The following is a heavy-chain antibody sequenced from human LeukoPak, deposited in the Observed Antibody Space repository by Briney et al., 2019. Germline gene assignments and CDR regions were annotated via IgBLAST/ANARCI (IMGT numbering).Heavy chain of an antibody. CDR1: GFTFNTYS. V-gene: IGHV3-21*04. CDR3: AKAGFGGAQLWGYMDV. CDR2: IDSSSGYM. Sequence: GGSLRLSCAASGFTFNTYSMNWARQAPGKGLEWVSSIDSSSGYMFYADSVKGRFTISRDNSKNTLYLQMTTLRAEDTALYYCAKAGFGGAQLWGYMDVWGKGTTVTISS. J-gene: IGHJ6*03. D-gene: IGHD5-18*01.